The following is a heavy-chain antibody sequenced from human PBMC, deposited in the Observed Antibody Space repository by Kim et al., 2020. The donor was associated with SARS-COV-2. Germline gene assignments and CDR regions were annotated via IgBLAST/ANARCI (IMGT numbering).Heavy chain of an antibody. CDR1: GYSFTSYW. J-gene: IGHJ3*02. Sequence: GESLKISCKGSGYSFTSYWIGWVRQMPGKGLEWMGIIYPGDSDTRYSPSFQGQVTISADKSISTAYLQWSSLKASDTAMYYCATPTHSYGYRVPFDIWGQGTMVTVSS. D-gene: IGHD5-18*01. CDR2: IYPGDSDT. V-gene: IGHV5-51*01. CDR3: ATPTHSYGYRVPFDI.